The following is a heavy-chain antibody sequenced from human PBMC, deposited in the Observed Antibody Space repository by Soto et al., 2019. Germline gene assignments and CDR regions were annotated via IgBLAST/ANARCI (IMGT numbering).Heavy chain of an antibody. D-gene: IGHD3-22*01. Sequence: GSLRLSCAASGFTFSSYAMSWVRQAPGKGLEWVSAISGSGGSTYYADSVKGRFTISRDNSKNTLYLQMNSLRAEDTAVYYRATGARRYYDSSGYYPLGEYWGQGTLVTVSS. CDR3: ATGARRYYDSSGYYPLGEY. CDR2: ISGSGGST. CDR1: GFTFSSYA. V-gene: IGHV3-23*01. J-gene: IGHJ4*02.